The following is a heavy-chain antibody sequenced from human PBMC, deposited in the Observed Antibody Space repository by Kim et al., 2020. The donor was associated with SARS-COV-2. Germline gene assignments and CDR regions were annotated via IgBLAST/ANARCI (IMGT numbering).Heavy chain of an antibody. D-gene: IGHD4-17*01. CDR3: ASSSYGGPRGYDY. J-gene: IGHJ4*02. CDR1: GGTFSSYA. V-gene: IGHV1-69*13. Sequence: SVKVSCKASGGTFSSYAISWVRQAPGQGLEWMGGIIPIFGTANYAQKFQGRVTITADESTSTAYMELSSLRSEDTAVYYCASSSYGGPRGYDYWGQGTLVTVSS. CDR2: IIPIFGTA.